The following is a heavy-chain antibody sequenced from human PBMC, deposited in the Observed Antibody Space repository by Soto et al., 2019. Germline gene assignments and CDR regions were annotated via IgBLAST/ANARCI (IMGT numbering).Heavy chain of an antibody. CDR1: GFTFSSYG. Sequence: GGSLRLSCAASGFTFSSYGMHWVRQAPGKGLEWVAVISYDGSNKYYADSVKGRFTISRDNSKNTLYLQMNSLRAEDTAVYYCARATNLYGGYFDYWGQGTLVTVSS. CDR3: ARATNLYGGYFDY. D-gene: IGHD4-17*01. V-gene: IGHV3-30*03. CDR2: ISYDGSNK. J-gene: IGHJ4*02.